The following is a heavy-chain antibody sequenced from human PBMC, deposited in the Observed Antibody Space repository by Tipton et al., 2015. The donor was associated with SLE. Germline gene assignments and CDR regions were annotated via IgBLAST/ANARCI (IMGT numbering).Heavy chain of an antibody. CDR3: ARDRGTTRGFDP. J-gene: IGHJ5*02. D-gene: IGHD1-7*01. CDR2: ISSSRGTT. V-gene: IGHV3-48*01. CDR1: GFSFSSYS. Sequence: SLRLSCTASGFSFSSYSLNWVRQAPGKGLEWVAYISSSRGTTFYADSVKGRFTISRDNDKNSLYLQMKSLRAEDTAVYYCARDRGTTRGFDPWGQGTLVTVSS.